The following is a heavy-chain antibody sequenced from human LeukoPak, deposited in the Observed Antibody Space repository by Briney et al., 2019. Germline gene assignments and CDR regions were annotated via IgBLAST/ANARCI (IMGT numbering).Heavy chain of an antibody. V-gene: IGHV4-59*01. Sequence: SETLSLTCTVSGGSISSYYWSWIRQPPGKGLEWIGYIYYSGSTNYNPSLKSRVTISVDTSKNQFSLKLSSVTAADTAVYYCARENRYCSGGSCYSGSYYYYGMDVWGQGTTVTVSS. CDR1: GGSISSYY. D-gene: IGHD2-15*01. CDR3: ARENRYCSGGSCYSGSYYYYGMDV. J-gene: IGHJ6*02. CDR2: IYYSGST.